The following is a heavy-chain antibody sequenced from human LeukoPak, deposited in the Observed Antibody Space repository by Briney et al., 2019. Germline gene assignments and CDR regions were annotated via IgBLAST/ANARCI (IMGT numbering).Heavy chain of an antibody. CDR3: AKEGGGSGSYYNPEPDYFDY. CDR2: ISGSGGST. J-gene: IGHJ4*02. CDR1: GFTFSSYA. Sequence: PGGSLRLSCAASGFTFSSYAMSWVRQAPGKGLEWVSAISGSGGSTYYADSVKGRFTISRDNSKNTLYLQMNSLRAEDTAVYYCAKEGGGSGSYYNPEPDYFDYWGQGTLVTVSS. D-gene: IGHD3-10*01. V-gene: IGHV3-23*01.